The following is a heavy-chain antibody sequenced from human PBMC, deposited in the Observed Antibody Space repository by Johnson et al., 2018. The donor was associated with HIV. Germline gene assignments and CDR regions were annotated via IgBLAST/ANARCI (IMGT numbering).Heavy chain of an antibody. CDR2: ISYDGSNK. CDR1: GFTFSSYG. J-gene: IGHJ3*02. Sequence: VQLVESGGGVVQPGRSLRLSCAASGFTFSSYGMHWVRQAPGKGLEWVAVISYDGSNKYYADSVKGRFTISRDNSKNTLYLQMNSLRAEDTAVYYCARLGVGATLHAFDIWGQGTMVTVSS. D-gene: IGHD1-26*01. V-gene: IGHV3-30*03. CDR3: ARLGVGATLHAFDI.